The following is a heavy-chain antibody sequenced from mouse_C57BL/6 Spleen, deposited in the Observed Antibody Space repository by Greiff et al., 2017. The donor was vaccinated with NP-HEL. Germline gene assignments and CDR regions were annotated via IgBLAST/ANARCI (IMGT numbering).Heavy chain of an antibody. V-gene: IGHV5-17*01. CDR3: ARGVYYDVYAMDY. CDR1: GFTFSDYG. Sequence: EVKLVESGGGLVKPGGSLKLSCAASGFTFSDYGMHWVRQAPEKGLEWVAYISSGSSTIYYADTVKGRFTISRDNAKNTLFLQMTSLRSEDTAMYYCARGVYYDVYAMDYWGQGTSVTVSS. J-gene: IGHJ4*01. D-gene: IGHD2-4*01. CDR2: ISSGSSTI.